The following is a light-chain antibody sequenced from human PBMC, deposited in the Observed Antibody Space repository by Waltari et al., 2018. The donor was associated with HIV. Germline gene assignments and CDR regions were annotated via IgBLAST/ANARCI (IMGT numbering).Light chain of an antibody. Sequence: SYELTQPSSVSVSPGQTARTTCPGDALTTYYARWYQQKPGQAPVLVIYKNTERPSGIPGRFSGSRSGTTVTLTISGAQVGDEADYYCFSAADDNLRVFGGGTKLTVL. CDR1: ALTTYY. J-gene: IGLJ3*02. CDR3: FSAADDNLRV. CDR2: KNT. V-gene: IGLV3-27*01.